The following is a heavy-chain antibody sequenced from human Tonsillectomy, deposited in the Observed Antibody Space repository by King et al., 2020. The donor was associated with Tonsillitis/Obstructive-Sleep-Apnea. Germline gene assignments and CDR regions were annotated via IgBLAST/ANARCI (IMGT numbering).Heavy chain of an antibody. J-gene: IGHJ4*02. V-gene: IGHV4-59*01. CDR1: GGSISSYY. Sequence: QLQESGPGLVKPSETLSLTCTVSGGSISSYYWSWIRQPPGKGLEWIGYIYYSGSTNYNPSLKSRVTISVDTSKNQFSLKLSSVTAADTAVYYCARARGYNRPVVLDYWGQGTLVTVSS. D-gene: IGHD5-24*01. CDR3: ARARGYNRPVVLDY. CDR2: IYYSGST.